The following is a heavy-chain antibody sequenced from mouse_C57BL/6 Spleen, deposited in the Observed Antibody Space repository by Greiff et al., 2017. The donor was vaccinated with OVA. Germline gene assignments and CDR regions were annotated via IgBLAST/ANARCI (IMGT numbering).Heavy chain of an antibody. Sequence: QVQLKQPGAELVKPGASVKVSCKASGYTFTSYWMHWVKQRPGQGLEWIGRIHPSDSDTNYNQKFKGKATLTVDKSSSTAYMQRSGLTSEDSAVYYCAIAHYYGSSSLAYWGKGTLVTVSA. J-gene: IGHJ3*01. CDR1: GYTFTSYW. V-gene: IGHV1-74*01. D-gene: IGHD1-1*01. CDR3: AIAHYYGSSSLAY. CDR2: IHPSDSDT.